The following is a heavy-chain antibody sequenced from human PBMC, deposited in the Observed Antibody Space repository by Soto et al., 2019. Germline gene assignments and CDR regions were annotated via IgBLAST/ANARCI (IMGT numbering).Heavy chain of an antibody. Sequence: SLTCTVSGGSISSGPYYWGWVRQPPGEGLEWIGSISYSGSTYYNSSLKSRVTISLDTSKNQFSLNLNSVTAADTAVYYCARHATRLAAIDYWGQGTLVTVSS. CDR2: ISYSGST. CDR3: ARHATRLAAIDY. D-gene: IGHD6-25*01. CDR1: GGSISSGPYY. V-gene: IGHV4-39*01. J-gene: IGHJ4*02.